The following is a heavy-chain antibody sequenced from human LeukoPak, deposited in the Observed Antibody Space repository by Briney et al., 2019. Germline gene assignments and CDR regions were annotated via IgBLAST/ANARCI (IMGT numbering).Heavy chain of an antibody. V-gene: IGHV4-59*12. CDR3: AGRLYCSGGSCYPPHGMDV. CDR2: IYYSGST. J-gene: IGHJ6*02. CDR1: GGSISSYY. D-gene: IGHD2-15*01. Sequence: SETLSLTCTVAGGSISSYYWSWIRQPPGKGLEWIGYIYYSGSTNNNPSLKSRVTISVDTSKHQFSLKLSSVTAADTAVYYCAGRLYCSGGSCYPPHGMDVWGQGTTVTVSS.